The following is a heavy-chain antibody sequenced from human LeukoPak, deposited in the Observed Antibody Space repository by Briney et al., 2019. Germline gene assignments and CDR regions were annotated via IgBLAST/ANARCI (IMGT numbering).Heavy chain of an antibody. Sequence: GGSLRLSCAGSQFTFSSYGMHWVRQAPGKGLEWVAVIWYDGSKKYYADSVKGRFTISRDNSKNTLYLQMDSLRAEDTAVYYCANELTVYNRGYYFDYWGQGTLVTVSS. CDR3: ANELTVYNRGYYFDY. V-gene: IGHV3-33*06. J-gene: IGHJ4*02. CDR1: QFTFSSYG. CDR2: IWYDGSKK. D-gene: IGHD1-14*01.